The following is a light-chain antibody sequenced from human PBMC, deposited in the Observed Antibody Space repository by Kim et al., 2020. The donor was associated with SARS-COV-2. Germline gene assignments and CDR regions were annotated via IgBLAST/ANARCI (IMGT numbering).Light chain of an antibody. CDR3: SSFASSTIVV. Sequence: QSALTQPASVSGSPGQSITISCTGTSSDVGGYNYVSWYQQHPGKAPKLLIYDVTARPSGVSNRFSGSKSVNTASLTISGLQAEDEADYYCSSFASSTIVVFGGGTQLTVL. CDR2: DVT. CDR1: SSDVGGYNY. V-gene: IGLV2-14*03. J-gene: IGLJ2*01.